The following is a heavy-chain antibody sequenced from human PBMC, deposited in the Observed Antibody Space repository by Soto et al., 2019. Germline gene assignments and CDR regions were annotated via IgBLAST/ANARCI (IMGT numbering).Heavy chain of an antibody. CDR3: ARRPATAFYYFDY. D-gene: IGHD2-21*02. J-gene: IGHJ4*02. CDR2: IYYSGST. V-gene: IGHV4-61*01. CDR1: GGSVSSGFHY. Sequence: QVQLQESGPGLVKPSETLSLTCTVSGGSVSSGFHYWSWIRQPPGKGLEWIGNIYYSGSTNYNPSLKSPVTISVDTAKNQFSLKLNSVTAADTAVYYCARRPATAFYYFDYWGQGTLVTVSS.